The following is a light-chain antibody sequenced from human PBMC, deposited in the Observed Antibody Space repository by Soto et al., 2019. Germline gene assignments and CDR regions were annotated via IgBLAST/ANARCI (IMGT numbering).Light chain of an antibody. J-gene: IGKJ2*01. Sequence: EIVLTQSPGTLSLSPGERATLSCRASQSVSSSYLAWYQQKPGQARRLLIYGASSRATGIPDRFSGSGSGTDFTLTISRLEPEDFAVYYCQQYYTFGQGTKLEIK. CDR1: QSVSSSY. CDR2: GAS. V-gene: IGKV3-20*01. CDR3: QQYYT.